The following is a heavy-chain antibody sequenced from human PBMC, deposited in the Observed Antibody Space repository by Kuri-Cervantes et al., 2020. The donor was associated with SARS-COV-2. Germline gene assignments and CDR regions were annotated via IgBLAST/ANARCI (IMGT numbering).Heavy chain of an antibody. CDR3: ATAPTVGIASAGTYFDY. CDR1: GFSLSTSGMC. D-gene: IGHD6-13*01. CDR2: IDWDDDK. V-gene: IGHV2-70*01. Sequence: SGPTQMKSTQSRTLFCTFSGFSLSTSGMCVNWIRQPPGKALEWIALIDWDDDKYYSTSLKTRLTISQDTSNNKVVLTVTNMEPVDTATYYCATAPTVGIASAGTYFDYWGQGTLVTVSS. J-gene: IGHJ4*02.